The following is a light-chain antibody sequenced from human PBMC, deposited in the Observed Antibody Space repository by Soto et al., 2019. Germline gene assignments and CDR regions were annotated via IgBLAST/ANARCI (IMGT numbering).Light chain of an antibody. Sequence: EIVLTKSPGTLYLSPGERATLSCRASQSVSSNYLAWYQQKPGQAPRLIIYGASSRASGIPARLSGSGSGTDFTLTLSRLEPEDFAVYYCQQYGSSPLTFGGGTKVEVK. CDR3: QQYGSSPLT. CDR2: GAS. V-gene: IGKV3-20*01. CDR1: QSVSSNY. J-gene: IGKJ4*01.